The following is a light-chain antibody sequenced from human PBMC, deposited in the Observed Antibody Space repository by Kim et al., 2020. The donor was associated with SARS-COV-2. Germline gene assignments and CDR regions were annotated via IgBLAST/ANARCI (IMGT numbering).Light chain of an antibody. Sequence: SVKLTCTLSSGHSSYAIAWHQQQPEKGPRYLMKLNSDGSHSKGDGIPDRFSGSSSGAERYLTISSLQSEDEADYYCQTWGTGPRGFGGGTKLTVL. CDR2: LNSDGSH. CDR1: SGHSSYA. J-gene: IGLJ3*02. CDR3: QTWGTGPRG. V-gene: IGLV4-69*01.